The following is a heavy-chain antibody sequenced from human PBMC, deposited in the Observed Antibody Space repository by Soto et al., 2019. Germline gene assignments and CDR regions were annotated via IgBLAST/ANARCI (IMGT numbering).Heavy chain of an antibody. CDR2: ISNKGINK. V-gene: IGHV3-30*18. D-gene: IGHD6-6*01. CDR3: AKVIRADSTSSNFYYYSGLDV. CDR1: GFTFRTYG. Sequence: QVRLVESGGGVVQPGRSLRLSCAASGFTFRTYGMHWVRQAPGKGLEWLAVISNKGINKYYADSVKGRFTISRDNSRDTLLLQMNRLRGEDTTIYYCAKVIRADSTSSNFYYYSGLDVWGQGTTVTVSS. J-gene: IGHJ6*02.